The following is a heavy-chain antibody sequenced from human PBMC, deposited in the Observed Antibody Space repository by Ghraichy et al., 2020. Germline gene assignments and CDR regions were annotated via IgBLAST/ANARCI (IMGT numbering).Heavy chain of an antibody. CDR1: GFSFSGYS. CDR3: ARGSRVVRFYYYYGMDV. Sequence: GGSLRLSCVGSGFSFSGYSMNWVRQSPGKGLEWVSSITSSSRTKSYADSVQGRFTISRDNAQNSLYLQMNSLRDEDTAVYYCARGSRVVRFYYYYGMDVWGQGTKXXVS. V-gene: IGHV3-48*02. D-gene: IGHD4-23*01. J-gene: IGHJ6*02. CDR2: ITSSSRTK.